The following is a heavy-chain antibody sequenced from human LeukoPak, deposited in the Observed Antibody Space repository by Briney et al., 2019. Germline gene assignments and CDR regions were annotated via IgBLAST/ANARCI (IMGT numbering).Heavy chain of an antibody. D-gene: IGHD6-13*01. J-gene: IGHJ4*02. CDR3: ASSQLVRRSFDY. V-gene: IGHV3-23*01. CDR2: ISGSGGST. Sequence: GGPLRLSCAASGFTFSSYAMSWVRQAPGKGLEWVSAISGSGGSTYCADSVKGRFTISRDNSKNTLYMQMNSLRDEDTAVYYCASSQLVRRSFDYWGQGTLVTVSS. CDR1: GFTFSSYA.